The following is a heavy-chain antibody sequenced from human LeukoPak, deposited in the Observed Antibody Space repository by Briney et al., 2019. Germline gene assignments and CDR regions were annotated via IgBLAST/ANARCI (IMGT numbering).Heavy chain of an antibody. D-gene: IGHD2-2*01. CDR1: RGTPSIDA. J-gene: IGHJ4*02. CDR2: IIPIFGTA. CDR3: ARGGGYCSSTSCPEFDY. Sequence: GAALKVSSKDSRGTPSIDATSCGRPAPGQGLEWRGGIIPIFGTANYAQKFQGRVTITADKSTSTDNMELSSLRSEDTAVYYCARGGGYCSSTSCPEFDYWGQGTLVTVS. V-gene: IGHV1-69*06.